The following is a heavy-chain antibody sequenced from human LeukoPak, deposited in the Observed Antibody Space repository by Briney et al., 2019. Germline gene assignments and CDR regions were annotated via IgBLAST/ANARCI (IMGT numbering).Heavy chain of an antibody. V-gene: IGHV4-59*01. CDR3: ARQKNWGEAFDI. Sequence: NPSETLSLTCTVSGGSISSYYWSWIRQPPGKGLEWIGYIYYSGSTNYNPSLKSRVATSIDTSKNQFSLKLSSVTAADTAVYYCARQKNWGEAFDIWGQGTMVTVSS. CDR1: GGSISSYY. J-gene: IGHJ3*02. CDR2: IYYSGST. D-gene: IGHD7-27*01.